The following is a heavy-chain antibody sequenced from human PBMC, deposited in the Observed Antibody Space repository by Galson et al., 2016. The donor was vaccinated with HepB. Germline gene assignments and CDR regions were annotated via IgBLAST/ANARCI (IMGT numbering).Heavy chain of an antibody. V-gene: IGHV2-5*02. J-gene: IGHJ4*02. D-gene: IGHD3-10*01. CDR2: IYWDNDN. Sequence: PALVKPTQTLTLTCTFSGFSLSTNGMGVGWIRQPPGKALEWLALIYWDNDNRYRPSLKHRLTTTKDISKSQVVLRMTEMDPEDTGTYDCARGVPSFDIWGQGILVTVSS. CDR3: ARGVPSFDI. CDR1: GFSLSTNGMG.